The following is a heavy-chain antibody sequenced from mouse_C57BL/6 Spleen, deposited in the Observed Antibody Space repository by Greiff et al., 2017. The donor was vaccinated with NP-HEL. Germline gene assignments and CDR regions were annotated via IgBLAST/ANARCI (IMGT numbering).Heavy chain of an antibody. D-gene: IGHD3-2*02. CDR2: INPSTGGT. V-gene: IGHV1-42*01. Sequence: EVQLQESGPELVKPGASVKISCKASGYSFTGYYMNWVKQSPEKSLEWIGEINPSTGGTTYNQKFKAKATLTVDKSSSTAYMQLKSLTSEDSAVYYCASSPKLRPVDYWGQGTTLTVSS. J-gene: IGHJ2*01. CDR1: GYSFTGYY. CDR3: ASSPKLRPVDY.